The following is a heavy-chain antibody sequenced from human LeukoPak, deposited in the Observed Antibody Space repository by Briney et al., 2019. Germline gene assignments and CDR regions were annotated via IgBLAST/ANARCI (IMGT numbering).Heavy chain of an antibody. CDR3: ARDASRTGDYFDY. J-gene: IGHJ4*02. Sequence: AGRSLRLSCAASGFTFSSYAMHWVRQAPGKGLEWVAVISNDGGNKNYADSVKGRFTISRDNSKNTLYLQMNSLRAEDTAVFYCARDASRTGDYFDYWGQGTLVTVSS. D-gene: IGHD2-8*02. CDR2: ISNDGGNK. V-gene: IGHV3-30-3*01. CDR1: GFTFSSYA.